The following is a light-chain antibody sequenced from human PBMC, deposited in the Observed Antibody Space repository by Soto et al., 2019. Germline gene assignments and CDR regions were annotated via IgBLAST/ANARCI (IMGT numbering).Light chain of an antibody. Sequence: QSALTQPASVSGSPGQSITISCTGTSSDVGGYNYVSWYQQHPGKAPKLIIYDVSNRPSGVSNRFSGSKSGNTASLTISGLQAEDDTDYYCSSYTRTSTYVFGTGTKLTVL. CDR3: SSYTRTSTYV. CDR1: SSDVGGYNY. V-gene: IGLV2-14*03. CDR2: DVS. J-gene: IGLJ1*01.